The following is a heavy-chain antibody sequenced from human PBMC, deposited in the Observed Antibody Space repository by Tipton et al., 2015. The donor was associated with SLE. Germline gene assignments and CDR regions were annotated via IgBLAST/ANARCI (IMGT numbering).Heavy chain of an antibody. V-gene: IGHV4-39*07. CDR1: GGSISSSSYY. Sequence: LRLSCSVSGGSISSSSYYWGWIRQPPGKGLEWIGTFYHSGSTYYNPSLKSRVTISVDTSKNQFSLKLSSVTAADTAVYYCARGVDTAMVYYYYGMDVWGQGTTVTVSS. CDR2: FYHSGST. J-gene: IGHJ6*02. D-gene: IGHD5-18*01. CDR3: ARGVDTAMVYYYYGMDV.